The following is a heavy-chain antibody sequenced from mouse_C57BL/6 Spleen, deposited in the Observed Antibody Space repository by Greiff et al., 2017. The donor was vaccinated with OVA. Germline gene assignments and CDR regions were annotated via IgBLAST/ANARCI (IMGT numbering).Heavy chain of an antibody. CDR3: ARGYYGSSDDY. CDR2: IWSGGST. D-gene: IGHD1-1*01. J-gene: IGHJ2*01. V-gene: IGHV2-2*01. CDR1: GFSLTSYG. Sequence: QVQLQQSGPGLVQPSQSLSITCTVSGFSLTSYGVHWVRQSPGKGLEWLGVIWSGGSTDYYAAFISRLSISKDNTKSQVFFKMNSLQADDTAIYYCARGYYGSSDDYWGQGTTLTVSS.